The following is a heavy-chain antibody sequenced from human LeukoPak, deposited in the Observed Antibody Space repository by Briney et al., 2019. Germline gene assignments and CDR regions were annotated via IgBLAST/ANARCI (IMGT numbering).Heavy chain of an antibody. D-gene: IGHD2-21*01. Sequence: GGSLRLSCAASGFTFSSYGMHWVRQAPGKGLEWVAVIWYGGSNKYYADSVKGRFTISRDNSKNTLYLQMNSLRAEDTAVYYCAKPADPYCGGDCHLDYWGQGTLVTVSS. CDR3: AKPADPYCGGDCHLDY. CDR2: IWYGGSNK. V-gene: IGHV3-30*02. CDR1: GFTFSSYG. J-gene: IGHJ4*02.